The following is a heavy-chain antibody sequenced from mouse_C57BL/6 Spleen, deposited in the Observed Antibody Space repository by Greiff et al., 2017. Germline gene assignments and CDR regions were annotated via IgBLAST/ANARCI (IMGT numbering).Heavy chain of an antibody. V-gene: IGHV1-61*01. CDR2: IYPSDSET. CDR1: GYTFTSYW. J-gene: IGHJ2*01. D-gene: IGHD2-4*01. CDR3: ARHYDYGDY. Sequence: VQLQQPGAELVRPGSSVKLSCKASGYTFTSYWMDWVKQRPGQGLEWIGNIYPSDSETHYNQKFKDKATLTVDKSSSTAYMQLSSLTSEDSAVYYCARHYDYGDYWGQGTTLTVSS.